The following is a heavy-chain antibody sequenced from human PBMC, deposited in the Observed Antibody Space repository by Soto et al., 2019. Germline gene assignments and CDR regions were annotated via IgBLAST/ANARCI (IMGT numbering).Heavy chain of an antibody. Sequence: ASVKVSCKASGGTFSSYAISWVRQAPGQGLEWMGWISGYNGNIKYTQKIQGRVTMTTDTSTSTAYMELKSLRSDDTAVYYCARDKTSGSEYFQHWGQGTLVTAPQ. V-gene: IGHV1-18*01. CDR2: ISGYNGNI. CDR3: ARDKTSGSEYFQH. CDR1: GGTFSSYA. J-gene: IGHJ1*01. D-gene: IGHD1-26*01.